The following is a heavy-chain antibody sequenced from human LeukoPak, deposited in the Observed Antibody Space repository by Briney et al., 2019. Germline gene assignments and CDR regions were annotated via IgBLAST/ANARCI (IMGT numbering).Heavy chain of an antibody. CDR3: ARGGRGYDFWSGPTFDY. V-gene: IGHV4-59*01. J-gene: IGHJ4*02. Sequence: PSETLSLTCTVSGGSISSYYWSWIRQPPGKGLEWIGYIYYSGSTNYNPSLKSRVTISVDTSKNQFSLKLSSVTAADTAVYYCARGGRGYDFWSGPTFDYWGQGTLVTVSS. D-gene: IGHD3-3*01. CDR1: GGSISSYY. CDR2: IYYSGST.